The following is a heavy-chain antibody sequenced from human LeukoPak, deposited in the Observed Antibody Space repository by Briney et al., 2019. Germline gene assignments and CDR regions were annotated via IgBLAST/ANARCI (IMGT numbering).Heavy chain of an antibody. D-gene: IGHD2-2*01. Sequence: SETLSLTCTVSGGSISSGGYYLSWIRQHPGKGLEWIVYIYYSGSTYYNPSLKSRVTISVDTSKNQFSLKLSSVTAADTAVYYCARGALPAAIFGPVGYYYGMDVWGQGTTVTVSS. CDR1: GGSISSGGYY. V-gene: IGHV4-31*03. J-gene: IGHJ6*02. CDR3: ARGALPAAIFGPVGYYYGMDV. CDR2: IYYSGST.